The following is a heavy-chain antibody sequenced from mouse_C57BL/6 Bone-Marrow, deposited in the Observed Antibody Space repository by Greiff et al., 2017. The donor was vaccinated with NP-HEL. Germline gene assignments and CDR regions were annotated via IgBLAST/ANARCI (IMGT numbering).Heavy chain of an antibody. V-gene: IGHV1-81*01. CDR2: IYPRSGNT. CDR3: ARRRKYFDY. J-gene: IGHJ2*01. CDR1: GYTFTSYG. Sequence: KASGYTFTSYGISWVKQRTGQGLEWIGEIYPRSGNTYYNEKFKGKATLTADKSSSTAYMELRSLTSEDSAVYFCARRRKYFDYWGQGTTLTVSS.